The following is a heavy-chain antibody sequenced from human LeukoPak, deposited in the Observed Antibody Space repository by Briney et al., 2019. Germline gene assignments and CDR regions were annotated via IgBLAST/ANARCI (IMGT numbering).Heavy chain of an antibody. V-gene: IGHV4-61*01. CDR1: GGSVSSGSYY. CDR3: ARVSFWGSSWYILDY. D-gene: IGHD6-13*01. J-gene: IGHJ4*02. Sequence: SETLSLTCTVSGGSVSSGSYYWSWIRQPPGKGLEWIGYIYYSGSTNYNPSLKSRVTISVDTSKNQFSLKLSSVTAADTAVYYCARVSFWGSSWYILDYWGQGTLVTVSS. CDR2: IYYSGST.